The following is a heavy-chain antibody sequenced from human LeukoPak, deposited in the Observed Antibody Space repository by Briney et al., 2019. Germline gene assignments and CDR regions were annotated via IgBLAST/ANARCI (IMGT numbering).Heavy chain of an antibody. J-gene: IGHJ6*02. D-gene: IGHD6-13*01. CDR3: AREVPLAANYYYYGMDV. Sequence: ASVKLSCKPSGYTFTGYYMHWVRQAPGQGLEWMGWINPNSGGTNYAQKFQGRVTMTRDTSISTAYMELSRLRSDDTAVYYCAREVPLAANYYYYGMDVWGQGTTVTVSS. V-gene: IGHV1-2*02. CDR1: GYTFTGYY. CDR2: INPNSGGT.